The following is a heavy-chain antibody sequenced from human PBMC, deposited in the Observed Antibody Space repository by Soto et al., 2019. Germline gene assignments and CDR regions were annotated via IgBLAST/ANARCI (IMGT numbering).Heavy chain of an antibody. V-gene: IGHV3-30-3*01. CDR1: GFTFSSYA. D-gene: IGHD2-2*01. J-gene: IGHJ4*02. Sequence: GGSLRLSCAASGFTFSSYAMHWVRQAPGKGLEWVAVISYDGSNKYYADSVKGRFTISRDNSKNTLYLQMNSLRAEDTAVYYCARAVGDCSSTSCYLDYWGQGTLVTVSS. CDR2: ISYDGSNK. CDR3: ARAVGDCSSTSCYLDY.